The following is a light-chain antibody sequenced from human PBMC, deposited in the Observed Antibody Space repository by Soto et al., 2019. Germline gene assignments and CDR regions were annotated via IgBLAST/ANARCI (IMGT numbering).Light chain of an antibody. Sequence: EIVLTQSPGTLSLSPGERATLSCRASQSVSSSYLAWYQQKPGQAPRLLLYGASSRATGIPDRFSGSGSGPDFTLTISRLEPEDFAVYYCQQYGSSSWTFGQRTKVEIK. CDR3: QQYGSSSWT. CDR2: GAS. CDR1: QSVSSSY. J-gene: IGKJ1*01. V-gene: IGKV3-20*01.